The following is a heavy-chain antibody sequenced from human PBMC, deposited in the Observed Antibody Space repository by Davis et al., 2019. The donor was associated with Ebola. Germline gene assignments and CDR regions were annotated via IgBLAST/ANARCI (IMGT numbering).Heavy chain of an antibody. V-gene: IGHV5-51*03. CDR2: IYPGDSDT. CDR3: AIQYYYGSGSYGGVDY. D-gene: IGHD3-10*01. Sequence: GGSLRLSCKGSGYSFTSYWIGWVRQMPGKGLEWMGIIYPGDSDTRYSPSFQGQVTISADKSISTAYLQWSSLKASDTAMYYCAIQYYYGSGSYGGVDYWGQGTLVTVSS. CDR1: GYSFTSYW. J-gene: IGHJ4*02.